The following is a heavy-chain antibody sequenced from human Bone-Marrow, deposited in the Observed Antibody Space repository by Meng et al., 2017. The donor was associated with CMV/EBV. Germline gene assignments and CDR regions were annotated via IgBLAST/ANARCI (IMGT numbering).Heavy chain of an antibody. J-gene: IGHJ4*02. D-gene: IGHD4-17*01. CDR2: INPIFGPR. CDR3: AGGWGGDQEAIDY. CDR1: EGTFSGCA. V-gene: IGHV1-69*01. Sequence: KASEGTFSGCAIRWERQAPGEGLEWMGAINPIFGPRNCAQRFQGKVTITADESTTTAYMDLSSLRYEDAAVYYCAGGWGGDQEAIDYWGQGTLVTVSS.